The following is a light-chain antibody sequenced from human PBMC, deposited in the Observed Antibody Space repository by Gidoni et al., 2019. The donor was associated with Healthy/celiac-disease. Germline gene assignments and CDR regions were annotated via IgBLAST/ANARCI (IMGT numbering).Light chain of an antibody. CDR2: WAS. CDR3: QQYYSTPWT. Sequence: DIVMPQSPDSLAVSLGESATINCKSSQSVLYSSNNKNYLAWYQQKQGQPPKLLIYWASTRESGVPDRFSGSGSGTDFTLTISSLQAEDLAVYYCQQYYSTPWTFGQGTKVEIK. CDR1: QSVLYSSNNKNY. V-gene: IGKV4-1*01. J-gene: IGKJ1*01.